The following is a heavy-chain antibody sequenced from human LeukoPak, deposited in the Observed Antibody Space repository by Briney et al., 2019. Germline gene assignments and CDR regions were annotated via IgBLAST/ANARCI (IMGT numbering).Heavy chain of an antibody. Sequence: GGSLRLSCAASGFTFSTYSMKWVRRAPGKGLEWVSYISDSSAMYYADSVRGRFTISRDNAKNSLYLQMNSLRAEDTAVYYCAGDRCSGGSCYSFDYWGQGTLVTVSS. CDR2: ISDSSAM. V-gene: IGHV3-48*04. D-gene: IGHD2-15*01. CDR3: AGDRCSGGSCYSFDY. J-gene: IGHJ4*02. CDR1: GFTFSTYS.